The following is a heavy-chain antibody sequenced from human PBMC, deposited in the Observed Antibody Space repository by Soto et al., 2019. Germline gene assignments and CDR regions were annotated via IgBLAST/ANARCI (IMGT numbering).Heavy chain of an antibody. CDR3: ATSHYYESSGYYQTSTPFDY. CDR1: GGTFSSYA. J-gene: IGHJ4*02. CDR2: IIPIFGTA. Sequence: QVQLVQSGAEVKKPGSSVKVSCKASGGTFSSYAISWVRQAPGQGLEWMGGIIPIFGTANYAQKFQGRVTITADESTSTAYMELSSLRAEDTAVYYCATSHYYESSGYYQTSTPFDYWGQGTLVTVSS. D-gene: IGHD3-22*01. V-gene: IGHV1-69*01.